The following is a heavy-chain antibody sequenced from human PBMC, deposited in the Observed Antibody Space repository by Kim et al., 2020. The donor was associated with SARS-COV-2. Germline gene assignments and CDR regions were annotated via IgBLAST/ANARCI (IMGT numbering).Heavy chain of an antibody. CDR1: GYSFTSYW. J-gene: IGHJ6*02. D-gene: IGHD1-1*01. CDR3: ARPGTTGTSYYYCMDV. CDR2: IYPGDSDT. V-gene: IGHV5-51*01. Sequence: GESLKISCKGSGYSFTSYWIGWVRQMPGKGLEWMGIIYPGDSDTRYSPSFQGQVTISADKSISTAYLQWSSLKASDTAMYYCARPGTTGTSYYYCMDVWGQGTTVTVSS.